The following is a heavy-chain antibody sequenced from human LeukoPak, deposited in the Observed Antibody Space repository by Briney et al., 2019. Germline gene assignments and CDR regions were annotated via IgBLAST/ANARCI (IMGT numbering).Heavy chain of an antibody. CDR3: ARGGDYYDSSGYYTGMDV. V-gene: IGHV1-24*01. CDR2: FDPEDGET. Sequence: ASVKVSCKVSGYTLTELSMHWVRQAPGKGLEWMGGFDPEDGETIYAQKFQGRVTMTEDTSTDTAYMELSSLRSEDTAVYYCARGGDYYDSSGYYTGMDVWGKGTTVTISS. CDR1: GYTLTELS. J-gene: IGHJ6*03. D-gene: IGHD3-22*01.